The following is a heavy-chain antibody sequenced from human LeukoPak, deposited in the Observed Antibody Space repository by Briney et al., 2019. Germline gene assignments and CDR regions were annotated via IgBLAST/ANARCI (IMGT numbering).Heavy chain of an antibody. V-gene: IGHV3-30*03. J-gene: IGHJ4*02. CDR1: GFRFSGYT. CDR2: ISYDERNK. CDR3: ARAIPTYYYDSSGYYYGY. D-gene: IGHD3-22*01. Sequence: PGGSLRLSCTASGFRFSGYTFHWVRQAPGGGLEWVALISYDERNKYYGDSVKGRFTVSRDNAKNSLYLQMNSLRAEDTAVYYCARAIPTYYYDSSGYYYGYWGQGTLVTVSS.